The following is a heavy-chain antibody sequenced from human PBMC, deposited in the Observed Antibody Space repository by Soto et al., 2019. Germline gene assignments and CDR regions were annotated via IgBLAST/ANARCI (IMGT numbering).Heavy chain of an antibody. Sequence: SVKVSCKASGGTFSSYAISWVQQAPGQGLEWMGGIIPIFGTANYAQKFQGRVTMTRDTSTSTVYMELSSLRSEDTAVYYCARVYCSGGSCYGIDYWGQGTLVTVSS. D-gene: IGHD2-15*01. J-gene: IGHJ4*02. CDR1: GGTFSSYA. CDR2: IIPIFGTA. V-gene: IGHV1-69*05. CDR3: ARVYCSGGSCYGIDY.